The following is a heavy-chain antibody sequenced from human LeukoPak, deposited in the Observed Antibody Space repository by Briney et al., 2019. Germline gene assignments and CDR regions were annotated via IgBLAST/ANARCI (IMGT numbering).Heavy chain of an antibody. CDR3: ASRSGSYFIDY. CDR2: IIPIFGTA. D-gene: IGHD1-26*01. Sequence: ASVKVSCKASGGTFSSYAISWVRQAPGQGLEWMGGIIPIFGTANYAQKFQGRDTITADKSTSTAYMELSSLRSEDTAVYYCASRSGSYFIDYWGQGTLVTVSS. CDR1: GGTFSSYA. V-gene: IGHV1-69*06. J-gene: IGHJ4*02.